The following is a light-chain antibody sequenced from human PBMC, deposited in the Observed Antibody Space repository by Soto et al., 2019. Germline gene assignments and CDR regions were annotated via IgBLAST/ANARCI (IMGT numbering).Light chain of an antibody. CDR2: AAS. CDR1: QSISSY. Sequence: DIQMTQSPSSLSASVGDRVTITCRASQSISSYLNWYQHKPDKAPKLLIYAASSLQSGVPSRFSGSGSGTDFTLTISSLQPKDFATYYCQQSYTNPYTFGQGTKLEIK. J-gene: IGKJ2*01. CDR3: QQSYTNPYT. V-gene: IGKV1-39*01.